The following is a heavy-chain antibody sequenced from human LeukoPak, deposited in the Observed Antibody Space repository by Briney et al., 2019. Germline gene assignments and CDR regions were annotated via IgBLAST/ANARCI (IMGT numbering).Heavy chain of an antibody. CDR1: GFTFSSYA. D-gene: IGHD2-21*02. Sequence: GGSLRLSCAASGFTFSSYAMHWVRQAPGKGLEYVSAITTNGGRTYYANSFKGRFTISRDNSKSTLYLQMGSLRTEDMAVYYCARGRLVVTALDYWGQGTLVTVSS. J-gene: IGHJ4*02. CDR2: ITTNGGRT. CDR3: ARGRLVVTALDY. V-gene: IGHV3-64*01.